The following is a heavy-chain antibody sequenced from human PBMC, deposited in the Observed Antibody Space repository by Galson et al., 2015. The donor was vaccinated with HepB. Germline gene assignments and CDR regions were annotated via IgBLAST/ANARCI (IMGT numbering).Heavy chain of an antibody. CDR2: ISSSSSYT. J-gene: IGHJ6*02. Sequence: SLRLSCAASGFTFSDYYMSWIRQAPGKGLEWVSYISSSSSYTNYADSVKGRFTISRDNAKNSLYLQMNSLRAEDTAVYYCARDLPPGIAVTKYYYGMDVWGQGTTVTVSS. D-gene: IGHD6-19*01. V-gene: IGHV3-11*06. CDR3: ARDLPPGIAVTKYYYGMDV. CDR1: GFTFSDYY.